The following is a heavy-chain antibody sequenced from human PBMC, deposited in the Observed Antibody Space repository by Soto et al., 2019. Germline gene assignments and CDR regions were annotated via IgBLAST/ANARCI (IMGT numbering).Heavy chain of an antibody. D-gene: IGHD3-22*01. CDR1: GGSISSSSYY. Sequence: QLQLQESGPGLVKPSETLSLTCTVSGGSISSSSYYWGWIRQPPGKGLEWIGSIYYSGSTYYNPSLKSRVTISVDTSKNQFSLKLSSVTAADTAVYYCARHVRYYDSSGTYNWFDPWGQGTLVTVSS. CDR2: IYYSGST. V-gene: IGHV4-39*01. CDR3: ARHVRYYDSSGTYNWFDP. J-gene: IGHJ5*02.